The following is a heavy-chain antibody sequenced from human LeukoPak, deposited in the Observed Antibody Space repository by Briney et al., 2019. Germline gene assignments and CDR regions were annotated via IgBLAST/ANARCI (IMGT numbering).Heavy chain of an antibody. V-gene: IGHV3-66*01. D-gene: IGHD2-15*01. CDR3: ASSNCSGGSCYSGGYFQH. J-gene: IGHJ1*01. CDR2: IYSGGST. CDR1: GFTFSSNY. Sequence: GGSLRLSCAASGFTFSSNYMSWVRQAPGKGLEWVSVIYSGGSTYYADSVKGRFTISRDNSKNTLYLQMNSLRAEDTAVYYCASSNCSGGSCYSGGYFQHWGQGTLVTASS.